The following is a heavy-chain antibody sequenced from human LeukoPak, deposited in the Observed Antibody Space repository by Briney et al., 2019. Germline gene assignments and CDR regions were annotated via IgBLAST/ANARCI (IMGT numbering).Heavy chain of an antibody. J-gene: IGHJ4*02. D-gene: IGHD6-6*01. CDR1: GDSISRYY. CDR3: ARGPGGSSSSDFDY. Sequence: PSETLSLTCTVSGDSISRYYWTWIRQPAGKGLEWIGRVYTSRNTNYNPSLKSRVTISVDTSKNQFSLKLSSVTAADTAVYYCARGPGGSSSSDFDYWGQGTLVTVSS. CDR2: VYTSRNT. V-gene: IGHV4-4*07.